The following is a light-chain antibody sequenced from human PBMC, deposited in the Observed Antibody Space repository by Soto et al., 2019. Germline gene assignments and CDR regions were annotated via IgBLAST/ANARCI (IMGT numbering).Light chain of an antibody. CDR2: DSS. CDR1: QSVSRA. V-gene: IGKV3-15*01. CDR3: QQYNSWPPRYT. J-gene: IGKJ2*01. Sequence: DIVLTQSPATLSVSPGESATLSCRASQSVSRALAWYHHVPGQAPRLLIYDSSTRATGVPARFSGSGSGTRFTLTISSLQSEDFAVYYCQQYNSWPPRYTFGQGTKLQI.